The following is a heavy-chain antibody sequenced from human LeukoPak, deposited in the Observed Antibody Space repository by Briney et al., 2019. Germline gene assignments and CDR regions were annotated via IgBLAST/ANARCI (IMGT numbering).Heavy chain of an antibody. V-gene: IGHV3-21*01. J-gene: IGHJ4*02. CDR3: ARAPPAAAPDY. D-gene: IGHD6-13*01. CDR1: GFTFSSYS. CDR2: ISSSSSYI. Sequence: GGSLRLSCAASGFTFSSYSMNWVRQAPGKGLEWVSSISSSSSYIYYVDSVKGRFTISRDNAKNSLYLQMNSLRAEDTAVYYCARAPPAAAPDYWGQGTLVTVSS.